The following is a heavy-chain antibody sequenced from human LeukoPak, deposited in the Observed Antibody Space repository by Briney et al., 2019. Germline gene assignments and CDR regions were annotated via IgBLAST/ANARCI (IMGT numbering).Heavy chain of an antibody. D-gene: IGHD3-16*01. J-gene: IGHJ4*02. CDR2: ISAYNGNT. V-gene: IGHV1-18*01. Sequence: ASVKVSCKASGYTFTSYGISWVRQAPGQGLEWMGWISAYNGNTNYAQKLQGRVTMTTDTSTSTAYMELRSPRSDDTAVYYCATTMRGIDLDYWGQGTLVTVSS. CDR1: GYTFTSYG. CDR3: ATTMRGIDLDY.